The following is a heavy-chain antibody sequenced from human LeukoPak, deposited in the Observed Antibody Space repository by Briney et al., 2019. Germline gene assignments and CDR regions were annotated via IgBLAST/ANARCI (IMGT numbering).Heavy chain of an antibody. CDR1: GFTFSSYW. V-gene: IGHV3-74*01. Sequence: PGGSLRLSCAASGFTFSSYWMHWVRQAPGKGLVWVSRISSDGSSTTYADSVKGRFTISRDNAKNTLYLQMNSLRAEDTAVYYCASGDYVWGSYRPGGFDYWGQGTLVTVSS. J-gene: IGHJ4*02. CDR3: ASGDYVWGSYRPGGFDY. D-gene: IGHD3-16*02. CDR2: ISSDGSST.